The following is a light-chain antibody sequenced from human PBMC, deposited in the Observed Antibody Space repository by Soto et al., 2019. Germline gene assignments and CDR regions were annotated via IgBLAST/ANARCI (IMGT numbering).Light chain of an antibody. CDR3: AAWDDSLNGVF. V-gene: IGLV1-44*01. CDR2: NTY. Sequence: QSVLTQPPSASGTPGQRVTISCSGSSSNIGSHTVNWYQQLPGTAPRLLIYNTYYRPSGVPDRFSGSKSGTSASLAISGLQSEDEADYYCAAWDDSLNGVFFGGGTQLTVL. J-gene: IGLJ2*01. CDR1: SSNIGSHT.